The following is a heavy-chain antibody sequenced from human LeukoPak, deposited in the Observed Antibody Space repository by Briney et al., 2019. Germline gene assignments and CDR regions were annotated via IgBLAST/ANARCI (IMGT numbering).Heavy chain of an antibody. Sequence: ASVKVSCKASGYTFTSYGISWVRQAPGQGLEWMGWISAYNGNTNYAQKLQGRVTMTTDTSTSTAYMELRSLRSDDTAVYYRARITYCYGSGTLGGMDVWGQGTTVTVSS. J-gene: IGHJ6*02. CDR3: ARITYCYGSGTLGGMDV. D-gene: IGHD3-10*01. CDR2: ISAYNGNT. CDR1: GYTFTSYG. V-gene: IGHV1-18*01.